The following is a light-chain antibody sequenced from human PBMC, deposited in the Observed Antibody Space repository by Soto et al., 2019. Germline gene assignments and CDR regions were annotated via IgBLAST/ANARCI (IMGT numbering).Light chain of an antibody. CDR3: QQYNTYLTWT. CDR2: DAS. J-gene: IGKJ1*01. CDR1: QSVSMW. V-gene: IGKV1-5*01. Sequence: TQMTQSPSTLSASVGDRVTITCRASQSVSMWLAWYQQKPGKAPRLLIYDASNLESGVPSRFSGSGSRTEFTLTITSLQPEDAATYYCQQYNTYLTWTFGQGTKV.